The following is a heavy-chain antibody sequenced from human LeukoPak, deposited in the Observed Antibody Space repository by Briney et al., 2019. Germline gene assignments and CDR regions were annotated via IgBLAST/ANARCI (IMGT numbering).Heavy chain of an antibody. V-gene: IGHV6-1*01. D-gene: IGHD3-22*01. CDR1: GDSVSRNTAT. J-gene: IGHJ1*01. Sequence: SQTLSLTCGISGDSVSRNTATWNWIRHSPSRGLEWLGRTYYRSKWSSVYVASVKSRMTVTPDTSRNQVSLQLNSVTPEDTAVYYCASSGYYQEYLQHWGQGTQVTVSS. CDR2: TYYRSKWSS. CDR3: ASSGYYQEYLQH.